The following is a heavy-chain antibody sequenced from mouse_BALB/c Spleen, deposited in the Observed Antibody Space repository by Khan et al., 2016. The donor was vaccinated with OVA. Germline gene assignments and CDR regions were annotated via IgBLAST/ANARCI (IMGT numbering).Heavy chain of an antibody. D-gene: IGHD1-1*02. CDR3: AREGSSGTFPYFAF. CDR1: GFTFSSFG. Sequence: EVELVESGGGLVQPGGSRKLSCAASGFTFSSFGMHWVRQDPEKGLEWVAYINSGSSSIYYTETVKGRFTITRDNSKNNLFLQLSSLRSEDTAMYYCAREGSSGTFPYFAFWGPGTLVTVSS. CDR2: INSGSSSI. J-gene: IGHJ3*01. V-gene: IGHV5-17*02.